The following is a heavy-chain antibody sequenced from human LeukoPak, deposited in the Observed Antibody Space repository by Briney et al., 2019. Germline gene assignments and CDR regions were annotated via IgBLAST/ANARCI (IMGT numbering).Heavy chain of an antibody. J-gene: IGHJ4*02. Sequence: SVKVSCKASGGTFSRYAISWVRQAPGQGLEWMGGIIPIFSTANYAQKFQGRVTITADKSTSTAYMELSSLRSEDTAVYYCARDLGSGSTTSDDYWGQGTLVTVSS. CDR1: GGTFSRYA. V-gene: IGHV1-69*06. CDR3: ARDLGSGSTTSDDY. CDR2: IIPIFSTA. D-gene: IGHD3-3*01.